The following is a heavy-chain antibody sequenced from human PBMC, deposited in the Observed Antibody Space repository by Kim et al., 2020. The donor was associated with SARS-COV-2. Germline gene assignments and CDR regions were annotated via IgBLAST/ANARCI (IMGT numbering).Heavy chain of an antibody. J-gene: IGHJ4*01. V-gene: IGHV3-15*01. Sequence: GGSLRLSCAVSGFQFINSWMSWVRQAPGKGLEWVGRIKSKSYGWTTAYGAAVKGRFTISRDDSKNTLYLQMNGLKNEDTAVYYCTPGLSTAYYYFDSWG. D-gene: IGHD2-21*01. CDR2: IKSKSYGWTT. CDR3: TPGLSTAYYYFDS. CDR1: GFQFINSW.